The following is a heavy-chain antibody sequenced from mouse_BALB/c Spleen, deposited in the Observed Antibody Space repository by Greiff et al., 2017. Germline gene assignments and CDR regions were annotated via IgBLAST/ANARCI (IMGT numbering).Heavy chain of an antibody. CDR1: GFNIKDTY. J-gene: IGHJ2*01. Sequence: LVESGAELVKPGASVKLSCTASGFNIKDTYMHWVKQRPEQGLEWIGRIDPANGNTKYDPKFQGKATITADTSSNTAYLQLSSLTSEDTAVYYCAREGSTAFDYWGQGTTLTVSS. V-gene: IGHV14-3*02. D-gene: IGHD1-2*01. CDR3: AREGSTAFDY. CDR2: IDPANGNT.